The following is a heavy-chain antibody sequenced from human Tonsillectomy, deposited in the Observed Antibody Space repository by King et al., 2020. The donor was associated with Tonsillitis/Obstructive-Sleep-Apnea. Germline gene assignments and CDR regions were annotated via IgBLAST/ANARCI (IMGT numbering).Heavy chain of an antibody. CDR2: IWSDGSNK. CDR3: ARVGVGAT. D-gene: IGHD1-26*01. J-gene: IGHJ5*02. Sequence: VQLVESGGGVVQPGRSLRLSCAASGFTLSNYGMHWVRQAPGKGLEWVAFIWSDGSNKYYADSVKGRFTISSDNSKNTLYQQMYSLRAEDTAVYYCARVGVGATWGQGTLVTVSS. V-gene: IGHV3-33*01. CDR1: GFTLSNYG.